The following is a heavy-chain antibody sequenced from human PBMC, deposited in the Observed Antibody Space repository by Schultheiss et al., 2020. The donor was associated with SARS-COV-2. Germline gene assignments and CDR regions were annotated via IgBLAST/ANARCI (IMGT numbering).Heavy chain of an antibody. J-gene: IGHJ3*02. CDR1: GFTFSSYA. V-gene: IGHV3-30-3*01. D-gene: IGHD2-21*02. CDR3: ARETAYCGGDCPAFDI. CDR2: ISYDGSNK. Sequence: GESLKIPCAASGFTFSSYAMHWVRQAPGKGLEWVAVISYDGSNKYYADSVKGRFTISRDNSKNTLYLQMNSLRAEDTAVYYCARETAYCGGDCPAFDIWGQGTMVTVSS.